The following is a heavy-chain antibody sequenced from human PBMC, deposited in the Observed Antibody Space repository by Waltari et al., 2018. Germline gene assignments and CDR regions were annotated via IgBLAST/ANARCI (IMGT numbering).Heavy chain of an antibody. Sequence: QVQLVQSGAEVKKPGASVKVSCKASGYTFTSYDINWVRQATAQGLEWMGWMNPNSGNTGYAQKFQGRVTITWNTSISTAYMELSSLRSEDTAVYYCARSKVRGRRPYYYYYYMDVWGKGTTVTVSS. J-gene: IGHJ6*03. CDR2: MNPNSGNT. V-gene: IGHV1-8*03. CDR3: ARSKVRGRRPYYYYYYMDV. D-gene: IGHD2-15*01. CDR1: GYTFTSYD.